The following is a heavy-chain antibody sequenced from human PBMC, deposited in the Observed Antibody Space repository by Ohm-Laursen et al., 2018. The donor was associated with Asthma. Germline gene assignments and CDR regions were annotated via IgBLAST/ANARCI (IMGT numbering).Heavy chain of an antibody. J-gene: IGHJ6*02. Sequence: GSLRLSCSASGFTFSSYSMNWVRQAPGKGLEWVSSISSSSSYIYYADSVKGRFTISRDNAKNSLYLQMNSLRAEDTAVYYCARDYDRGYYGATGGMDVWGQGTTVTVSS. CDR1: GFTFSSYS. V-gene: IGHV3-21*01. CDR2: ISSSSSYI. CDR3: ARDYDRGYYGATGGMDV. D-gene: IGHD3-10*01.